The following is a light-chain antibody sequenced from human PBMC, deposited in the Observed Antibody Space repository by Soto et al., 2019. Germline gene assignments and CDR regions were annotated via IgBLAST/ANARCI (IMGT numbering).Light chain of an antibody. Sequence: EIVMTQSPATLSVSPGERATLSCRASQSVSSNLAWYQQKPGQAPRLLIYGASTRATGIPASFSGSGSGTEFTLTISSLQSEDFAVYYCQHQGTFGQGTKLEIK. J-gene: IGKJ2*01. CDR2: GAS. CDR3: QHQGT. V-gene: IGKV3-15*01. CDR1: QSVSSN.